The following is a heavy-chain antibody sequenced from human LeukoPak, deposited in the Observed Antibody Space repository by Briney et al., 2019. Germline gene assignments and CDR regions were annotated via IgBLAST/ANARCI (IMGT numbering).Heavy chain of an antibody. CDR1: GFTFSDYY. V-gene: IGHV3-11*04. J-gene: IGHJ5*02. D-gene: IGHD1-14*01. Sequence: GGSLRLSCAASGFTFSDYYMSWIRQAPGKGLEWVSYISSSGSTIYYADSVKGRFTISRDNAKNTLYLQMNSLRAEDTAVYYCARDRDLTEGWLDPWGQGTLVTVSS. CDR3: ARDRDLTEGWLDP. CDR2: ISSSGSTI.